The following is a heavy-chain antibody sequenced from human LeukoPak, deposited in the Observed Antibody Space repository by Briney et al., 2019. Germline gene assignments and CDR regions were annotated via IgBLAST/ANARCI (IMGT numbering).Heavy chain of an antibody. CDR1: GFTFSSYS. Sequence: GGSLRLSCAASGFTFSSYSMNWVRQAPGKGLEWVSYISSSSSTIYYADSVKGRFTISRDNAKNSLYLQMNSLRAEDTAVYYYARHTRWYSSTPFDYWGQGTLVTVSS. CDR3: ARHTRWYSSTPFDY. V-gene: IGHV3-48*04. CDR2: ISSSSSTI. J-gene: IGHJ4*02. D-gene: IGHD6-13*01.